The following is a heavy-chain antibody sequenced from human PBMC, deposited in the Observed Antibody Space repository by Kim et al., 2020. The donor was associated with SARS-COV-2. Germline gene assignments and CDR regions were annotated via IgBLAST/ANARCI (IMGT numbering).Heavy chain of an antibody. CDR3: AKASTYYDILTGYYDYYYGMDV. V-gene: IGHV3-23*01. D-gene: IGHD3-9*01. CDR1: GFTFSSYA. Sequence: GGSLRLSCAASGFTFSSYAMSWVRQAPGKGLEWVSAISGSGGSTYYADSVKGRFTISRDNSKNTLYLQMNSLRAEDTAVYYCAKASTYYDILTGYYDYYYGMDVWGQGTTVTVSS. CDR2: ISGSGGST. J-gene: IGHJ6*02.